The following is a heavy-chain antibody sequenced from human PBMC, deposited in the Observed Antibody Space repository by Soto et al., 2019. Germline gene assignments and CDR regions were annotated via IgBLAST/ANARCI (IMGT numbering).Heavy chain of an antibody. CDR3: AREVGGNSYTDAFDI. J-gene: IGHJ3*02. CDR2: INHSGST. D-gene: IGHD1-26*01. CDR1: GGSVSTYY. Sequence: PSETLSLTCTVSGGSVSTYYWSWIRQPPGKGLEWIGYINHSGSTNYNPSLKSRVTISVDTSKNQFSLKLNSVTAADTAVYYCAREVGGNSYTDAFDIWGKGIMVTVSS. V-gene: IGHV4-59*02.